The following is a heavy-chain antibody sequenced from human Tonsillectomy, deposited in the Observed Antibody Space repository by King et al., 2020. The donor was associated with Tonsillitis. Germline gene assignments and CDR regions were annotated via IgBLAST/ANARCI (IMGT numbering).Heavy chain of an antibody. V-gene: IGHV3-74*01. D-gene: IGHD3-10*01. CDR3: ARVTNRGDI. J-gene: IGHJ4*02. CDR2: IDNDGYII. CDR1: GFTFSNYW. Sequence: VQLVESGGGLVQPGGSLRLSCAASGFTFSNYWMHWVRQAPGEGLVWVSRIDNDGYIINYADSVKGRFTISRDNGKNTLSLQMNSLRAEDKSVYFCARVTNRGDIWGQGTLVTVSS.